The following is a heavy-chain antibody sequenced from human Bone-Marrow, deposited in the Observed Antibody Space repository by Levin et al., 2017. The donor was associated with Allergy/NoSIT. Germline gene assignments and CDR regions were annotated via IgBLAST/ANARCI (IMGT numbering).Heavy chain of an antibody. CDR3: MRAVRGSANDADY. CDR2: ISNSGHIT. J-gene: IGHJ4*02. D-gene: IGHD5-12*01. CDR1: GFPFTDWY. V-gene: IGHV3-11*01. Sequence: KTGESLKISCAASGFPFTDWYMNWIRQSPGKGLEWIAYISNSGHITLYGDSVKGRFTISRDNAKHSLFLQMNSLRAEDSALYYCMRAVRGSANDADYWGQGTLVTVSS.